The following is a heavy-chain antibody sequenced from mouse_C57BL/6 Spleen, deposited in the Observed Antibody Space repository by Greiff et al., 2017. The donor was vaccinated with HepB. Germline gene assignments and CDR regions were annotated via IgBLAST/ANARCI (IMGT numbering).Heavy chain of an antibody. CDR1: GYTFTSYD. CDR2: IYPRDGST. Sequence: VKLVESGPELVKPGASVKLSCKASGYTFTSYDINWVKQRPGQGLEWIGWIYPRDGSTKYNEKFKGKATLTVDTSSSTAYMELHSLTSEDSAVYFCARSGAYYSNYYAMDYWGQGTSVTVSS. D-gene: IGHD2-5*01. CDR3: ARSGAYYSNYYAMDY. V-gene: IGHV1-85*01. J-gene: IGHJ4*01.